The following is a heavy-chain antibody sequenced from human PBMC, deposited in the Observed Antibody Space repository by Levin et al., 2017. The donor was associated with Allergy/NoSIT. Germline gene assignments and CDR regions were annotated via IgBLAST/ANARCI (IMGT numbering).Heavy chain of an antibody. CDR1: GGSISSSSYY. J-gene: IGHJ4*02. CDR3: ARERGSSGWGDY. CDR2: IYYSGST. D-gene: IGHD6-19*01. V-gene: IGHV4-39*07. Sequence: ESLKISCTVSGGSISSSSYYWGWIRQPPGKGLEWIGSIYYSGSTYYNPSLKSRVTISVDTSKNQFSLKLTSVTAADTAVYYCARERGSSGWGDYWGQGTLVTVSS.